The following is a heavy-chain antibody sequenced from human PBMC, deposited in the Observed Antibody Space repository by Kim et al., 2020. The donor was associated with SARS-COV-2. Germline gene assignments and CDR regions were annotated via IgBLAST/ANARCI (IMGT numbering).Heavy chain of an antibody. J-gene: IGHJ4*02. V-gene: IGHV3-48*02. CDR2: ISSSSSTI. CDR3: VRDYRYALDY. CDR1: GFTFSIYS. D-gene: IGHD5-18*01. Sequence: GGSLRLSCAASGFTFSIYSVNWVRQAPGKGLEWISYISSSSSTIYYADSVKGRFTISRDNDKNSLYLQMNSLRDDDTAIYYCVRDYRYALDYWGQGTLVT.